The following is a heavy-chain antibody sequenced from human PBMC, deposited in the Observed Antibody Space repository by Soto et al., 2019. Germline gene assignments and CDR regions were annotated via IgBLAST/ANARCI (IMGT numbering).Heavy chain of an antibody. CDR1: GGTFSSYA. CDR2: IIPIFGTA. J-gene: IGHJ3*02. CDR3: ASPNNQLLSESDAFDI. Sequence: ASVKVSCKASGGTFSSYAISWVRQAPGQGLEWMGGIIPIFGTANYAQKFQGRVTITADESTSTAYMELSSLRSEDTAVYYCASPNNQLLSESDAFDIWGQGTMVTVSS. V-gene: IGHV1-69*13. D-gene: IGHD2-2*01.